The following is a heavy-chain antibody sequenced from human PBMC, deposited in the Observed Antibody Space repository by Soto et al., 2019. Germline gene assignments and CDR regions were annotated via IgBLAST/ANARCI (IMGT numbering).Heavy chain of an antibody. Sequence: QVQPVQSGAEVKKPGSSVKVSCKASGGTFSSYAISWVRQAPGQGLEWRGGIIPIFGTANYAQKFQGRVTITADESTSTAYMELSSLRSEDTAVYYCAREQKIVRGVSGRLNWFDPWGQGTLVTVSS. CDR3: AREQKIVRGVSGRLNWFDP. V-gene: IGHV1-69*01. CDR2: IIPIFGTA. CDR1: GGTFSSYA. J-gene: IGHJ5*02. D-gene: IGHD3-10*02.